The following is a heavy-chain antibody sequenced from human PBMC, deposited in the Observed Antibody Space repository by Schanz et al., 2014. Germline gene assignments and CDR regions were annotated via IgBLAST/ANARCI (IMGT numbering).Heavy chain of an antibody. CDR3: VRLDVHDY. CDR1: GFTFSSYA. D-gene: IGHD3-16*01. CDR2: ITNKPNNYNT. Sequence: EVQLLESGGGFVQPGGSLRLSCAASGFTFSSYAMSWVRQAPGKGLEWVGRITNKPNNYNTEYAASVKGRFTISRDDSRNSLYLQMSSLKTEDTAVYYCVRLDVHDYWGQGTLVTVSA. J-gene: IGHJ4*02. V-gene: IGHV3-72*01.